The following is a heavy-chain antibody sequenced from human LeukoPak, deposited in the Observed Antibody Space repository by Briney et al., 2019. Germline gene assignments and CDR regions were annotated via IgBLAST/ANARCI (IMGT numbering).Heavy chain of an antibody. J-gene: IGHJ6*03. CDR1: GFTFSSYS. CDR3: AKGSKLVVITRDHYMAV. V-gene: IGHV3-48*01. CDR2: ISSSSSTI. D-gene: IGHD3-22*01. Sequence: GGSLRLSCAASGFTFSSYSMNWVRQAPGKGLEWVSYISSSSSTIYYADSVKGRFTISRDNAKNSLYLQMNSLRAEDTAVYYYAKGSKLVVITRDHYMAVWGKGTTVTISS.